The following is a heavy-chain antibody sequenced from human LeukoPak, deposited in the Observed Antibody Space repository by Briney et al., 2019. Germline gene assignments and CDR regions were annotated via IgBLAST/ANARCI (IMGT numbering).Heavy chain of an antibody. CDR3: AQQSLRSPDY. Sequence: KPSETLSLTCAVSGDSISSGYYGGGSRRPPGKGREGIGNIYNSGRTYYNPSMKSGVTISVDTSTHQFSLKLRSVTAADTAVYYCAQQSLRSPDYWGQGTLVTASS. J-gene: IGHJ4*02. V-gene: IGHV4-38-2*01. CDR1: GDSISSGYY. CDR2: IYNSGRT. D-gene: IGHD3-16*01.